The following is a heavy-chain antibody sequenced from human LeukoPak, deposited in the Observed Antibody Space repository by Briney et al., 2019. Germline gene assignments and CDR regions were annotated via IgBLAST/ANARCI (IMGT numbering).Heavy chain of an antibody. Sequence: SVKVSCKASGGTFSSYAISWVRQAPGQGLEWMGGIIPIFGTANYAQKFQGRVTITADESTSTAYMELSSLRSEDTAVYYCARGRLHYDSLTGYPADWGQGTLVTVSS. CDR2: IIPIFGTA. V-gene: IGHV1-69*13. CDR3: ARGRLHYDSLTGYPAD. D-gene: IGHD3-9*01. CDR1: GGTFSSYA. J-gene: IGHJ4*02.